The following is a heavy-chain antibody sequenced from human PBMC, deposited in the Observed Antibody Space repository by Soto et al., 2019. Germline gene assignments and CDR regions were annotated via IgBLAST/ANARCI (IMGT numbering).Heavy chain of an antibody. CDR1: GGSISSSSYY. V-gene: IGHV4-39*01. D-gene: IGHD1-26*01. CDR2: IYYSGST. Sequence: SETLSLTCTVSGGSISSSSYYWGWIRQPPGKGLEWIGSIYYSGSTYYNPSLKSRVTISVDTSKNQFSLKLSSVTAADTAVYYCARQAVGAPTYYYYYGMDVWGQGTTVTVSS. CDR3: ARQAVGAPTYYYYYGMDV. J-gene: IGHJ6*02.